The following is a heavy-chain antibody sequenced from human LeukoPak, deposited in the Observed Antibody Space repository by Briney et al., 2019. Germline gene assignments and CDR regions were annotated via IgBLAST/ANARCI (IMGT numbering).Heavy chain of an antibody. CDR3: ARFIAAPYYFDY. Sequence: GGSLRLSCEGSGFSFSSYWMTWVRQLPGKGPEWVANIRQDESERYFADSVKGRFTISRDNAKNSLYLQMNSLRAEDTAVYYCARFIAAPYYFDYWGRGTLVTVSS. CDR2: IRQDESER. D-gene: IGHD6-13*01. CDR1: GFSFSSYW. V-gene: IGHV3-7*01. J-gene: IGHJ4*02.